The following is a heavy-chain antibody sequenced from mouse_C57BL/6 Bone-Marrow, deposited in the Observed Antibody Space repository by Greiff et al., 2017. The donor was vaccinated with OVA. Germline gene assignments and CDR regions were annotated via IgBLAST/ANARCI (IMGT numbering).Heavy chain of an antibody. D-gene: IGHD1-1*01. CDR3: AGPLLRYCYAMDY. Sequence: QVQLQQPGAELVKPGASVKLSCKASGYTFTSYWMHWVKQRPGQGLEWIGMIHPNSGSTNYNEKFKSKATLTVDKSSSTAYMQLSSLTSEDSAVYYCAGPLLRYCYAMDYWGQGTSVTVSS. CDR2: IHPNSGST. V-gene: IGHV1-64*01. CDR1: GYTFTSYW. J-gene: IGHJ4*01.